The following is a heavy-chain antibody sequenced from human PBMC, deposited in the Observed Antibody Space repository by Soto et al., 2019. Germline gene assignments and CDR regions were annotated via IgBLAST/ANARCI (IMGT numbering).Heavy chain of an antibody. CDR3: ARSPSWETTVTPYYFDY. Sequence: QVQLVQSGAEVKKPGASVKVSCKASRYTFISYDINWVRQATGQGLEWMGWMNPKSANTGYAQNFPGRVTITRNTSISTAYMELSSLRSEDTAVYYCARSPSWETTVTPYYFDYWGQGTLVTVSS. CDR1: RYTFISYD. J-gene: IGHJ4*02. D-gene: IGHD4-4*01. CDR2: MNPKSANT. V-gene: IGHV1-8*01.